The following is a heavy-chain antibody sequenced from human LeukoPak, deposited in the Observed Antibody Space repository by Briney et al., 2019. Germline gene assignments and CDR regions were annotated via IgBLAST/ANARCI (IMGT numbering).Heavy chain of an antibody. V-gene: IGHV1-69*05. CDR1: GGTFSSYA. D-gene: IGHD3-22*01. Sequence: ASVKVSCKASGGTFSSYAISWVRQAPGQGLEWMGGIIPIFGTANYAQKFQGRVTITTDESTSTAYMELSSLRSEDTAVYYCARGLGNYYYDSSGYDAFDIWGQGTMVTVSS. J-gene: IGHJ3*02. CDR3: ARGLGNYYYDSSGYDAFDI. CDR2: IIPIFGTA.